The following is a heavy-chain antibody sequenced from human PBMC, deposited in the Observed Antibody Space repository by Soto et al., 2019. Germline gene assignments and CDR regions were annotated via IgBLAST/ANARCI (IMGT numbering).Heavy chain of an antibody. D-gene: IGHD3-22*01. CDR2: ISGSGGST. CDR1: GFTFSSYA. CDR3: AKQLYDSSGYYYAPFDY. Sequence: GGSLRLSCAASGFTFSSYAMSWVRQAPGKGLEWVSAISGSGGSTYYADSVKGRFTISRDNSKNTLYLQMNSLRAEDTAVYYCAKQLYDSSGYYYAPFDYWGQGTLVTVSS. V-gene: IGHV3-23*01. J-gene: IGHJ4*02.